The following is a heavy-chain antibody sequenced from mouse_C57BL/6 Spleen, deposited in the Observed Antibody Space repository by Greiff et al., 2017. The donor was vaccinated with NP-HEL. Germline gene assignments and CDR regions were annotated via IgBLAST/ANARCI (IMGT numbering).Heavy chain of an antibody. CDR2: IYPGSGST. Sequence: VKLQESGAELVKPGASVKMSCKASGYTFTSYWITWVKQRPGQGLEWIGDIYPGSGSTNYNEKFKSKATLTVDTSSSTAYMQLSSLTSEDSAVYYCARGVPYFDVWGTGTTVTVSS. CDR1: GYTFTSYW. J-gene: IGHJ1*03. V-gene: IGHV1-55*01. D-gene: IGHD5-1*01. CDR3: ARGVPYFDV.